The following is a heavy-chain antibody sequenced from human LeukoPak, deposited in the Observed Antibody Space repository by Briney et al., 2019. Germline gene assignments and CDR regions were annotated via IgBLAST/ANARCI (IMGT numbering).Heavy chain of an antibody. CDR2: IYHSGST. V-gene: IGHV4-4*02. CDR3: ARRSSGTYYFDY. J-gene: IGHJ4*02. Sequence: SETLSLTCAVSGGSISSSNWWSWVRQPPGKGLEWIGEIYHSGSTNYNPSLKSRVTISVEKSKNQFSLKLSSVTAADTAVYYCARRSSGTYYFDYWGQGTLVTVSS. D-gene: IGHD3-10*01. CDR1: GGSISSSNW.